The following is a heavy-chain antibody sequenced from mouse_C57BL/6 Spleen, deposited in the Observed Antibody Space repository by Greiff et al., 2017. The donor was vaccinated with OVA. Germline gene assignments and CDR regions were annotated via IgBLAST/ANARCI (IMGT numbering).Heavy chain of an antibody. CDR3: ARSREAWAMDY. V-gene: IGHV1-82*01. J-gene: IGHJ4*01. CDR2: IYPGDGDT. CDR1: GYAFSSSW. Sequence: QVQLKESGPELVKPGASVKISCKASGYAFSSSWMNWVKQRPGKGLEWIGRIYPGDGDTNYNGKFKGKATLTVDTSSSTAYMQLSSLTSEDSAVYYCARSREAWAMDYWGQGTSVTVSS.